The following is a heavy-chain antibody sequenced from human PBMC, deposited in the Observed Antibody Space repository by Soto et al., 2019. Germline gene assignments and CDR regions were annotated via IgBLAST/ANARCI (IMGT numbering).Heavy chain of an antibody. D-gene: IGHD5-18*01. J-gene: IGHJ3*02. CDR2: VSAGNGNT. CDR1: GYTFSSYT. Sequence: QVQLVQSGAEEKKPGASVKVSCKASGYTFSSYTLHWVRQAPGQSLEWMGWVSAGNGNTRYSQKFQGRFTITRDTSASAAYMELSSLRSEDTAVYYGARDRRGYNVGQDVFDIWGQGTLVTVSS. V-gene: IGHV1-3*05. CDR3: ARDRRGYNVGQDVFDI.